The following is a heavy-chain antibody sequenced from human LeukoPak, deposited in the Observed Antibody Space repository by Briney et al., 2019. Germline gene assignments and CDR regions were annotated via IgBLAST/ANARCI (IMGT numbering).Heavy chain of an antibody. CDR1: RAYITSYY. D-gene: IGHD1-26*01. Sequence: PSETLSLTCTVSRAYITSYYWNWIRLAPGKGLEWIGYVYYSGSTNYNPSLKSRVTISVDTSKNQFSLKLSSVTAADTAIYYCARGTDVQWDYWGQGTLVTVSS. V-gene: IGHV4-59*01. CDR3: ARGTDVQWDY. CDR2: VYYSGST. J-gene: IGHJ4*02.